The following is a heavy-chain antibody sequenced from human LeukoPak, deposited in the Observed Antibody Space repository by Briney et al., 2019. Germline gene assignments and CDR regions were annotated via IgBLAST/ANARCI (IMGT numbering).Heavy chain of an antibody. D-gene: IGHD6-13*01. V-gene: IGHV3-13*01. CDR1: GFAFSNYD. CDR3: ASSPAYSSSWYAIDN. J-gene: IGHJ4*02. CDR2: IGTAGDT. Sequence: GGSLRLSCAASGFAFSNYDMHWVRQAAGKGLEWVSAIGTAGDTYYPGSVKGRFTISRENAKNSLYLQMNSLSAGDTAVYYCASSPAYSSSWYAIDNWGQGTLVTVSS.